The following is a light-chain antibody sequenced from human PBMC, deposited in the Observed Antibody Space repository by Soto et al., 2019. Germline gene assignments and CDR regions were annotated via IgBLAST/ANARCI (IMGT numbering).Light chain of an antibody. Sequence: IHIAQFSSSLSASVGDRVTIPCQASQDISNYLNWYQQKPGKAPKLLIYDASNLETGVPSRLSGSGSGTDFTLTISSLQPEDFATYYCQQRYSTPQVTFGQGTRLEIK. CDR2: DAS. V-gene: IGKV1-39*01. CDR1: QDISNY. J-gene: IGKJ5*01. CDR3: QQRYSTPQVT.